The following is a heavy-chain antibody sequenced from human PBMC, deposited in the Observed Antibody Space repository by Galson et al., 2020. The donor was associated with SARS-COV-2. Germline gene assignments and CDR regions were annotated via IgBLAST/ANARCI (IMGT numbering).Heavy chain of an antibody. D-gene: IGHD2-15*01. CDR1: GLTFSSYP. V-gene: IGHV3-64D*08. CDR2: ISSNGGHK. J-gene: IGHJ6*02. CDR3: VRKVVPASTLYYYGLDV. Sequence: ETGGSLRHSCSASGLTFSSYPMHWAPKAPGKGLENVYAISSNGGHKYHPNSVKASFTISRDNAKNTLYLQMSSLRAEDTALYYCVRKVVPASTLYYYGLDVWGQGSTFTVSS.